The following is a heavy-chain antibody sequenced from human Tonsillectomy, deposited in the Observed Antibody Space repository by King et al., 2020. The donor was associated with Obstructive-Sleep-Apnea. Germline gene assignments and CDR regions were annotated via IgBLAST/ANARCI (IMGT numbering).Heavy chain of an antibody. CDR2: ISYDGSNK. D-gene: IGHD3-10*01. V-gene: IGHV3-30-3*01. J-gene: IGHJ4*02. CDR1: GFTFSNSA. Sequence: HVQLVESGGGVAQPGRSLRLSCAASGFTFSNSAMHWVRQAPGKGPEWVSAISYDGSNKYYADSVKGRVTISRDNPKNTLYLRMNSLRAEDTAVYYCSRVGRSGSYYDSYYFDYWGQGTLVTVSS. CDR3: SRVGRSGSYYDSYYFDY.